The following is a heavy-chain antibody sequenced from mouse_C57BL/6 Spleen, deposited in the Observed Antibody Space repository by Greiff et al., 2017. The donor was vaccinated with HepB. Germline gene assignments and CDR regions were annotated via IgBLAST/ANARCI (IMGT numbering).Heavy chain of an antibody. J-gene: IGHJ4*01. CDR1: GYAFSSYW. V-gene: IGHV1-80*01. CDR3: AAHYYGSSRYAMDY. D-gene: IGHD1-1*01. CDR2: IYPGDGDT. Sequence: VQLQQSGAELVKPGASVKISCKASGYAFSSYWMNWVKQRPGKGLEWIGQIYPGDGDTNYNGKFKGKATLTADKSSSTAYMQLSSLTSEDSAVYFCAAHYYGSSRYAMDYWGQGTSVTVSS.